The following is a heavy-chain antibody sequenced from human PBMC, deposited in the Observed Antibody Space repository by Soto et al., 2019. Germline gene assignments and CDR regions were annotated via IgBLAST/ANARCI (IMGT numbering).Heavy chain of an antibody. CDR3: TDFQTSGSGPYYFAN. Sequence: EVQLVESGGGLVKPGESLRLSCAASGLTFSNAWMSWVRQAPGKGPEWVARIKSKIDGGTTDYAAPVKGRVTISRDDSTNTVNLQLNSLKTEDTAIYYCTDFQTSGSGPYYFANWGQGTLVTVS. CDR2: IKSKIDGGTT. CDR1: GLTFSNAW. V-gene: IGHV3-15*01. J-gene: IGHJ4*02. D-gene: IGHD3-10*01.